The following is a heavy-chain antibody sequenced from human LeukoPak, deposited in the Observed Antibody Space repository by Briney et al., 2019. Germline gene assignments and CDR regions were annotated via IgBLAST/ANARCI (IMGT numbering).Heavy chain of an antibody. D-gene: IGHD4-23*01. Sequence: SETLSLTCTVSGGSISSSSYYWGWIRQPPGKGLEWIGSIYYSGSTYYNPSLKSRVTISVDTSKNQFSLKLSSVTAADTAEYYCARHNLDRWIPYYFDYWGQGTLVTVSS. CDR2: IYYSGST. CDR3: ARHNLDRWIPYYFDY. CDR1: GGSISSSSYY. J-gene: IGHJ4*02. V-gene: IGHV4-39*01.